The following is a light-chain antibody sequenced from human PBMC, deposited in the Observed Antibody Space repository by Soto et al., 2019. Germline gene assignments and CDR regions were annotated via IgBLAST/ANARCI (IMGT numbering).Light chain of an antibody. Sequence: VCTQSPDTKYFSPGERAPLSCRASQSVGNSHVAWYQQRRGLPPRLLIYGASSRATGIPDRFSGSGSGTDFTLTICRLAPVDFTRYYYQQYCCSAWPFSHGTKV. CDR2: GAS. V-gene: IGKV3-20*01. CDR1: QSVGNSH. J-gene: IGKJ1*01. CDR3: QQYCCSAWP.